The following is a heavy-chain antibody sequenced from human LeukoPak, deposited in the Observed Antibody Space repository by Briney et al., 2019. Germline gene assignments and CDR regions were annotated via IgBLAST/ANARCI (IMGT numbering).Heavy chain of an antibody. CDR1: GFIFSSYG. Sequence: PGGSLRLSCVASGFIFSSYGMAWVRQAPGKGLEWASTMSAGGENTHYADSVRGRFTISRDNSKDTLYLQMNSLRAEDTAVYYCTKDAGPTFDWFAPGGQGTRVTVSS. CDR2: MSAGGENT. J-gene: IGHJ5*02. CDR3: TKDAGPTFDWFAP. V-gene: IGHV3-23*01.